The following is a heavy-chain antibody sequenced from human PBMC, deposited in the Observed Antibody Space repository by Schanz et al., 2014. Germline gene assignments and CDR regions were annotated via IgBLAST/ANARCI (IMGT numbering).Heavy chain of an antibody. CDR3: VKDLGGSSSSWYSHFDH. J-gene: IGHJ4*02. V-gene: IGHV3-30*04. Sequence: QVQLVESGGGVVQPGRSLRLSCAASGFTFGSYAMHWVRQAPGRGLQWVALISYDGGHKYYADSVKGRFTISRDNSKNSLYLQMSSLRTEDTAVYHCVKDLGGSSSSWYSHFDHWGLGTLVTVSS. CDR2: ISYDGGHK. D-gene: IGHD6-13*01. CDR1: GFTFGSYA.